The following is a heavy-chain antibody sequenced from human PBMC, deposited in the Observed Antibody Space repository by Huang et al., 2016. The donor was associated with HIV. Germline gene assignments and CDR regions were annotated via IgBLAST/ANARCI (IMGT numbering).Heavy chain of an antibody. D-gene: IGHD3-9*01. V-gene: IGHV4-34*01. CDR3: VRGPRYVSADWYARLRNYWFFDL. Sequence: QQQLQQWGAGLLKPSETLSLTCAVYGGSFTNYYWGWIRQPPGKGLEWIGEINNGGSTKSSPSLKTRVTSSLDTSKNQVSLKLTSVSAADTAVYYCVRGPRYVSADWYARLRNYWFFDLWGRGSLVSVSS. CDR1: GGSFTNYY. CDR2: INNGGST. J-gene: IGHJ2*01.